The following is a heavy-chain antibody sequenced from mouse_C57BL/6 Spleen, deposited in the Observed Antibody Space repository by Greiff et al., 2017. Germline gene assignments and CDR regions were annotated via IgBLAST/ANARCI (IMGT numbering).Heavy chain of an antibody. J-gene: IGHJ3*01. Sequence: DVKLVESGGGLVQPGGSLSLSCAASGFTFTDYYMSWVRQPPGKALEWLGFIRNKANGYTTEYSASVKGRFTISRDNSQSILYLQMNALRAEDSATYYCARSYYSNGGFAYWGQGTLVTVSA. CDR2: IRNKANGYTT. CDR3: ARSYYSNGGFAY. CDR1: GFTFTDYY. V-gene: IGHV7-3*01. D-gene: IGHD2-5*01.